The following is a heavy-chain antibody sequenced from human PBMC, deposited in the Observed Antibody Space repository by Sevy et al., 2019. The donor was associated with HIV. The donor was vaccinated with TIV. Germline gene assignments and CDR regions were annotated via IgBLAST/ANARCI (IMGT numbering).Heavy chain of an antibody. D-gene: IGHD2-15*01. Sequence: GGSLRLSCAASGFTFSSYAMNWVRQAPGKGLEWVSSISASGRSTYYADSVEGRFTISSDNSKNTLYLQMKSLRGDDTAVYYCAKAYCSGGSCPRDYYYYGLDVWGQGTTVTVSS. CDR1: GFTFSSYA. CDR2: ISASGRST. V-gene: IGHV3-23*01. CDR3: AKAYCSGGSCPRDYYYYGLDV. J-gene: IGHJ6*02.